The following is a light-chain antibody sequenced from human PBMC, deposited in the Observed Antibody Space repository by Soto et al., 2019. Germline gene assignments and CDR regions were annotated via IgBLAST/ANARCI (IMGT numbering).Light chain of an antibody. CDR2: KAS. Sequence: DIQMTQSPSTLSGSVGDRVTITCRASQTISSWLAWYQQKPGKAPKLLIYKASTLKSGVPSRFSGSGSETEFTLTISSLQPDDFATYYCQHYNSYSEAFGQGTKVERK. J-gene: IGKJ1*01. CDR1: QTISSW. CDR3: QHYNSYSEA. V-gene: IGKV1-5*03.